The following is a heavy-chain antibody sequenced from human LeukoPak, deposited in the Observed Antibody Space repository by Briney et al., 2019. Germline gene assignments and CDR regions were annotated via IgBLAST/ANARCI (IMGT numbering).Heavy chain of an antibody. V-gene: IGHV1-8*01. Sequence: GASVKVSCKASGYTFTSYDINWVRQATGQGLEWMGWMNPNSGNTGYAQKFQGRVTMTRNTPISTAYMELSSLRSEDTAVYYCARAGPGITIFGVVILHNWFDPWGQGTLVTVSS. CDR3: ARAGPGITIFGVVILHNWFDP. CDR2: MNPNSGNT. CDR1: GYTFTSYD. J-gene: IGHJ5*02. D-gene: IGHD3-3*01.